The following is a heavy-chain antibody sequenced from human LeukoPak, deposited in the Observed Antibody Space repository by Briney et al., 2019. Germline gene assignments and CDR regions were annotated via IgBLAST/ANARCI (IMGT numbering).Heavy chain of an antibody. CDR2: ISYDGSNK. Sequence: GRSLRLSCAASGFTFSSYAMHWVRQAPGKGLEWVAVISYDGSNKYYADSVKGRFTISRDNSKNTLYLQMNSLRAEDTAVYYCARGGPPRAQLLFNFDYWGQGTLVTVSS. CDR1: GFTFSSYA. V-gene: IGHV3-30-3*01. D-gene: IGHD2-2*01. J-gene: IGHJ4*02. CDR3: ARGGPPRAQLLFNFDY.